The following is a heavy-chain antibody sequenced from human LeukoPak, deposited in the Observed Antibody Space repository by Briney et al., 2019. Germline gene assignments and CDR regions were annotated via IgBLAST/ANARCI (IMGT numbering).Heavy chain of an antibody. CDR2: MYNSVSI. V-gene: IGHV4-38-2*01. J-gene: IGHJ4*02. D-gene: IGHD6-6*01. CDR1: GYSIRNGDY. CDR3: VRNSSSGFFDY. Sequence: PSETLSLTCVVSGYSIRNGDYWGWIRQSPGKGLEWIASMYNSVSIHYNPSLKSRVTILVDTSKNEFSLKMRSVTAADTAVYYCVRNSSSGFFDYWGQGTLATVSS.